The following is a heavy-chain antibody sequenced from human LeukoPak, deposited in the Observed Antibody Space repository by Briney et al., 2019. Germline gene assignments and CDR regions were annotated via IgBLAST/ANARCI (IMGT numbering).Heavy chain of an antibody. Sequence: SETLSLTCTVSGGSISSYYWSWIRQPAGKGLEWIGRIYTSGSTNYNPSLKSRVTMSVDTSKNQFSLTLSSVTAADTAVYYCARDVYYYGSGSPLFDYWGQGTLVTVSS. CDR1: GGSISSYY. V-gene: IGHV4-4*07. CDR3: ARDVYYYGSGSPLFDY. D-gene: IGHD3-10*01. J-gene: IGHJ4*02. CDR2: IYTSGST.